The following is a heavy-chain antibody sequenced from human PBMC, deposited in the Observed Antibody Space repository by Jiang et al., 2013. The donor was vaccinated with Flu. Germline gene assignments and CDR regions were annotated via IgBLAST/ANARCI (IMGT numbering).Heavy chain of an antibody. CDR3: ARDPDSSGWFGFDY. J-gene: IGHJ4*02. D-gene: IGHD6-19*01. Sequence: QTLSLTCAISGDSVSTNSAAWNWIRQSPSRGLEWLGRTYYRSRWYNDYAVSVKSRITINPDTSKNQFSLQLNSVTPEDTAVYYCARDPDSSGWFGFDYWGQGTLVTVSS. V-gene: IGHV6-1*01. CDR2: TYYRSRWYN. CDR1: GDSVSTNSAA.